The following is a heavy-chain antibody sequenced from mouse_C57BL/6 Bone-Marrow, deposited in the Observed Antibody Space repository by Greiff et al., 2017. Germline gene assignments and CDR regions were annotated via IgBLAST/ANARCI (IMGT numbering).Heavy chain of an antibody. Sequence: QVQLQQPGAELVKPGASVKLSCKASGYTFTSYWMHWVKQRPGQGLEWIGMIHPNSGSTNYNEKFKSKATLTVDKSSSTAYMQLSSLTSEGSAVYYCARNGNYRAYAMDYWGQGTSVTVSS. J-gene: IGHJ4*01. CDR1: GYTFTSYW. D-gene: IGHD2-1*01. V-gene: IGHV1-64*01. CDR3: ARNGNYRAYAMDY. CDR2: IHPNSGST.